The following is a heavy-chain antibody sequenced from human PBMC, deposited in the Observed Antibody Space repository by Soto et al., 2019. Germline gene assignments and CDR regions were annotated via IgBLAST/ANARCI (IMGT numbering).Heavy chain of an antibody. Sequence: SETLSLTWTLYGGSISSYYWSWIRQPPGKGLEWIRYIYYRGSTDYNPTLKNRVTISVNTTKNQFSLELSSVTAADTAVYYCARDLSSYYDIWSGYSRSFWFDPWGQGTLVTVSS. CDR3: ARDLSSYYDIWSGYSRSFWFDP. D-gene: IGHD3-3*01. CDR2: IYYRGST. CDR1: GGSISSYY. J-gene: IGHJ5*02. V-gene: IGHV4-59*01.